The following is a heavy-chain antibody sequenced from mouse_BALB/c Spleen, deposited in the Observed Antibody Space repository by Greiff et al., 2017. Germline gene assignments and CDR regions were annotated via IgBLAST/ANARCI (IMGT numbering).Heavy chain of an antibody. V-gene: IGHV5-12-2*01. J-gene: IGHJ4*01. D-gene: IGHD3-1*01. Sequence: EVKLMESGGGLVQPGGSLKLSCAASGFTFSSYTMSWVRQTPEKRLEWVAYISNGGGSTYYPDTVKGRFTISRDNAKNTLYLQMSSLKSEDTAMYYCARQRGGLYAMDYWGQGTSVTVSS. CDR2: ISNGGGST. CDR3: ARQRGGLYAMDY. CDR1: GFTFSSYT.